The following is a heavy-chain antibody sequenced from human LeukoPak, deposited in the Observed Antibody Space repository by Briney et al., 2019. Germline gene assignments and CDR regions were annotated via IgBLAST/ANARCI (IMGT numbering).Heavy chain of an antibody. CDR2: IKPDGSEK. CDR1: GFTFGDYA. V-gene: IGHV3-7*01. CDR3: ARDQWWQFIAVAITSYFDR. J-gene: IGHJ4*02. D-gene: IGHD6-19*01. Sequence: GGSLRLSCTASGFTFGDYAMSWVRQAPGKGLEWVANIKPDGSEKYYVDSVKGRFTISRDNAKNSLYLQMNSLRAEDTAVYYCARDQWWQFIAVAITSYFDRWGLGTLVTVSS.